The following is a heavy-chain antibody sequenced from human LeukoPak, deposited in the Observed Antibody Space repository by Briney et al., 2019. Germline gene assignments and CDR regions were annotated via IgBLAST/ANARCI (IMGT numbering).Heavy chain of an antibody. J-gene: IGHJ4*02. CDR3: ARQGQSSSWILTGHYFDY. V-gene: IGHV4-59*08. D-gene: IGHD6-13*01. CDR2: IYHRGST. CDR1: GGSINISY. Sequence: SETLYLTCTVSGGSINISYWSWIRQPPGKGLEWLGYIYHRGSTNYNPSLKSRVTISVDTSKNQFSLKLSSVTAADTAVYYCARQGQSSSWILTGHYFDYWGQGTLVTVSS.